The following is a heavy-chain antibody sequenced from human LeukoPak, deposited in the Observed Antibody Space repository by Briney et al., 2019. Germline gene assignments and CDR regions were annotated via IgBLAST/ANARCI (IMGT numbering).Heavy chain of an antibody. CDR3: AKPGGPVDQPPAN. J-gene: IGHJ4*02. Sequence: GGSLRLSCAASGFTFSSYSMNWVRQAPGKGLEWVSSISSSSTYMYYADSVKGRFTISRDNAKNSLYLQMNSLRAEDTAVYYCAKPGGPVDQPPANWGQGTLVTVSS. D-gene: IGHD2-2*01. CDR2: ISSSSTYM. CDR1: GFTFSSYS. V-gene: IGHV3-21*04.